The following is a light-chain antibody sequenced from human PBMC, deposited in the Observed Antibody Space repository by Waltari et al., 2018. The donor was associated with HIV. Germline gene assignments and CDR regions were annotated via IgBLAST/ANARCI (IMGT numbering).Light chain of an antibody. Sequence: QSALTQPASVSGSPGHSITISCTRTSSDVATYKLVSWYQQHPGKAPKLMIYEVSKRPSGVSDRFSGSKSGDTASLTISGLQAEDEADYYCCSYVSNVIFGGGTKLTVL. J-gene: IGLJ2*01. CDR3: CSYVSNVI. CDR1: SSDVATYKL. CDR2: EVS. V-gene: IGLV2-23*02.